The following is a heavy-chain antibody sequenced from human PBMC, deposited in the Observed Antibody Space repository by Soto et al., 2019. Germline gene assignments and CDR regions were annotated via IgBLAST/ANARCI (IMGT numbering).Heavy chain of an antibody. Sequence: QLQLQESGPGLVKPSETLSLTCTVSGGSISSSSYYWGWIRQPPGKGLEWIGSIYYSGSTYYNPSLKSRVTISVDTSKNQFSLELSSVTAADTAVYYCARGGGPYCGGDCYSEYFNKNWYFDLWGRGTLVTVSS. V-gene: IGHV4-39*01. CDR2: IYYSGST. D-gene: IGHD2-21*01. CDR3: ARGGGPYCGGDCYSEYFNKNWYFDL. CDR1: GGSISSSSYY. J-gene: IGHJ2*01.